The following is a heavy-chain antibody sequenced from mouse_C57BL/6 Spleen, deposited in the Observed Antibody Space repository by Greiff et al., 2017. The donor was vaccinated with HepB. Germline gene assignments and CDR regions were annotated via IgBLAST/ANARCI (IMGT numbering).Heavy chain of an antibody. J-gene: IGHJ2*01. CDR3: ARKGFTTVVATKDY. Sequence: QVQLKQSGAELVKPGASVKMSCKASGYTFTSYWITWVKQRPGQGLEWIGDIYPGSGSTNYNEKFKSKATLTVDTSSSTAYMQLSSLTSEDSAVYYCARKGFTTVVATKDYWGQGTTRTVSS. V-gene: IGHV1-55*01. CDR1: GYTFTSYW. CDR2: IYPGSGST. D-gene: IGHD1-1*01.